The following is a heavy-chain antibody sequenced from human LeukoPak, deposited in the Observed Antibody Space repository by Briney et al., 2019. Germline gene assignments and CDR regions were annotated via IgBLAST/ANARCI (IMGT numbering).Heavy chain of an antibody. Sequence: SETLSLTCTVSGGSISSYYWSWIRQPPGKGLEWIGYIYYSGSTNYNPSLKSRVTISLDTSKNQFSLKLSSVTAADTAVYYCARVRVVATRLEAAYYFDYWGQGTLVTVSS. V-gene: IGHV4-59*01. CDR3: ARVRVVATRLEAAYYFDY. CDR1: GGSISSYY. CDR2: IYYSGST. D-gene: IGHD5-12*01. J-gene: IGHJ4*02.